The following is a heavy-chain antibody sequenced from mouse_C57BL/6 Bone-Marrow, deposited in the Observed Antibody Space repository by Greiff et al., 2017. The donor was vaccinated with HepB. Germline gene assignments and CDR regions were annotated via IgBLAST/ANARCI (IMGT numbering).Heavy chain of an antibody. CDR1: GFNIKDDY. J-gene: IGHJ2*01. Sequence: VQLKESGAELVRPGASVKLSCTASGFNIKDDYMHWVKQRPEQGLEWIGWIDPENGDTEYASKFQGKATITADTSSNTAYLQLSSLTSEDTAVYYCTGGYYSNYGRVDYWGEGTTRTVSS. D-gene: IGHD2-5*01. V-gene: IGHV14-4*01. CDR2: IDPENGDT. CDR3: TGGYYSNYGRVDY.